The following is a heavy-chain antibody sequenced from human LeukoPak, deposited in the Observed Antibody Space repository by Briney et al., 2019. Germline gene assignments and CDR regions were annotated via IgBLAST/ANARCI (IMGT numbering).Heavy chain of an antibody. V-gene: IGHV3-7*01. CDR3: ARGQNWNHDY. D-gene: IGHD1-14*01. J-gene: IGHJ4*02. CDR1: GFTFRTYW. Sequence: PGGSLRLSCAASGFTFRTYWMSWVRQAPGKGLEWVANIKTDGSDKYYVDSVKGRFTITRDSAKNSLSLQMNSLRAEDTAVYYCARGQNWNHDYWGQGTLVTVSS. CDR2: IKTDGSDK.